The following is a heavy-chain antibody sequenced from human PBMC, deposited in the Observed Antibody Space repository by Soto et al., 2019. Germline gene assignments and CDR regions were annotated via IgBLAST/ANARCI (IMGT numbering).Heavy chain of an antibody. CDR1: GGTFSRHA. CDR3: ARAIFGAPNDF. J-gene: IGHJ4*02. D-gene: IGHD3-3*01. V-gene: IGHV1-69*06. Sequence: QVQLVQSGAEVRKPGSSVKVSCKASGGTFSRHAISWVRQAPGQGLEWMGGIIPIFGTANHAQKFQGRVTMTRDTSIRTFYMELSRLTSDDTAVYFCARAIFGAPNDFWGQGTLVTVSS. CDR2: IIPIFGTA.